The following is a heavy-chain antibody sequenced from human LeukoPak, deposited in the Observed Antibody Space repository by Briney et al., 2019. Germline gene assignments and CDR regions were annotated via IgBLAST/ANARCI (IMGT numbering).Heavy chain of an antibody. J-gene: IGHJ4*02. D-gene: IGHD1-1*01. Sequence: PGGSLRLSCAASGFTFSSHGMNWVRQAPGKGLEWVSGISPSGDILYYADSVKGQFTISRDNSKNTVSLQMNSLRAEDTAVYYCARESGTTLFDYWGQGTLVTVSS. V-gene: IGHV3-23*01. CDR3: ARESGTTLFDY. CDR2: ISPSGDIL. CDR1: GFTFSSHG.